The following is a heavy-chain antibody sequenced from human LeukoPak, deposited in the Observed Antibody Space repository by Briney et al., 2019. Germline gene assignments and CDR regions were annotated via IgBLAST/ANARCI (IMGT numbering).Heavy chain of an antibody. J-gene: IGHJ6*01. CDR1: GYTFTGYH. Sequence: ASVKVSCKASGYTFTGYHMHWVRQAPGQGLEWMGWINPNRGGTNYAQKFHGRVAMTRDTSISTGYMELSRLRSDDTAVYYCARDPGADSQPQYYYGMDVWGQGTTVTVSS. CDR2: INPNRGGT. CDR3: ARDPGADSQPQYYYGMDV. D-gene: IGHD2-21*02. V-gene: IGHV1-2*02.